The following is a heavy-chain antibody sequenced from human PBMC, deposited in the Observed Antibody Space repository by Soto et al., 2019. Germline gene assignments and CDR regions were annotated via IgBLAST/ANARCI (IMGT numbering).Heavy chain of an antibody. CDR1: GFTFSSYW. CDR2: INSDGSST. J-gene: IGHJ3*02. CDR3: APTPRKEDAFGI. Sequence: GGSLRLSCAASGFTFSSYWMHWVRQAPGKGLVWVSRINSDGSSTSYADSVKGRFTISRDNAKNTLYLQMNSLRAEDTAVYYCAPTPRKEDAFGIWGQGTMVTVSS. V-gene: IGHV3-74*01.